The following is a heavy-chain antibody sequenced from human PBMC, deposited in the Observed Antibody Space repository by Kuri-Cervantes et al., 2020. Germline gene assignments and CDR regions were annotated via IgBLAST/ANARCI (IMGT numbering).Heavy chain of an antibody. CDR2: IIPIFGTA. V-gene: IGHV1-69*13. CDR3: ARDRTTSPSDAYYYYYYMDV. Sequence: SVKVSCKASGGTFSSYAISWVRQAPGQGLEWMGGIIPIFGTANYAQKFQGRVTITADESTSIAYMELSSLRSEDTAVYYCARDRTTSPSDAYYYYYYMDVWGKGTTVTVSS. J-gene: IGHJ6*03. CDR1: GGTFSSYA. D-gene: IGHD4-11*01.